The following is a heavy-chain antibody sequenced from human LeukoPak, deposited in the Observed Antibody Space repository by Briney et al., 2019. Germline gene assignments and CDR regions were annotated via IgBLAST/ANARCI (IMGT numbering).Heavy chain of an antibody. J-gene: IGHJ5*02. V-gene: IGHV4-4*02. CDR3: ARSQDGSGSYYNIWFDP. CDR1: GGSISSSNW. CDR2: IYHSGST. D-gene: IGHD3-10*01. Sequence: PSETLSLTCAVSGGSISSSNWWSWVRQPPGKGLEWIGEIYHSGSTNYNPSLKSRVTISVDKSKNQFSLKLSSVTAADTAVYYCARSQDGSGSYYNIWFDPWGQGTLVTVSS.